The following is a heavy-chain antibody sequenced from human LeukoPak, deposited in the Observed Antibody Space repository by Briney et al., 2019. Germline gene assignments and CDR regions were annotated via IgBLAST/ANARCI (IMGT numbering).Heavy chain of an antibody. V-gene: IGHV4-4*07. D-gene: IGHD3-22*01. CDR3: ARDYYDSSGYTFDY. Sequence: MASETLSLTCTVSGGSISSYYWSWIRQPAGKGLEWIGRIYTSGSTNYNPALKSRVTISVDTSKNQFSLKLSSVTAADTAVYYCARDYYDSSGYTFDYWGQGTLVTVSS. J-gene: IGHJ4*02. CDR1: GGSISSYY. CDR2: IYTSGST.